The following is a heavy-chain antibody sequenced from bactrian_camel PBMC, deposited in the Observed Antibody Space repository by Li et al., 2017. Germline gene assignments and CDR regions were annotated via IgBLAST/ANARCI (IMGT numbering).Heavy chain of an antibody. CDR1: GFAFVEND. Sequence: VQLVESGGGLVQPGGSLRLSCEASGFAFVENDMIWVRQGPGKELEWVSTISFSGRTTGYADSVQGRFTISRDNTKNSVYLQMNSLTLEDTGLYFCGTVLDPGYWGQGTQVTVS. CDR3: GTVLDPGY. J-gene: IGHJ4*01. CDR2: ISFSGRTT. V-gene: IGHV3-1*01.